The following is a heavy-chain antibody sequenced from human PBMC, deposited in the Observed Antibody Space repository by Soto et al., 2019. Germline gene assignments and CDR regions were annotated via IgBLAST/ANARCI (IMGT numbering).Heavy chain of an antibody. CDR2: ISSSSSTI. Sequence: GGSLRLSCAASGFTFSSYSMNWVRQAPGKGLEWVSYISSSSSTIYYADSVKGRFTISRDNAKNSLYLQMNSLRDEDTAVYYCAREKSSYGSGSLDYWGQGTLVTVSS. V-gene: IGHV3-48*02. CDR1: GFTFSSYS. D-gene: IGHD3-10*01. CDR3: AREKSSYGSGSLDY. J-gene: IGHJ4*02.